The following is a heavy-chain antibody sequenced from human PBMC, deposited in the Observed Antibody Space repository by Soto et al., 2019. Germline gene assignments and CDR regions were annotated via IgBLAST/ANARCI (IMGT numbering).Heavy chain of an antibody. CDR3: ARGHFGVAMDV. D-gene: IGHD3-3*01. V-gene: IGHV3-23*01. CDR1: EFTFSSYS. Sequence: EVQLLESGGGLVQPGGSLRLSCAASEFTFSSYSMIWVRQAPGKGLEWVSAVNGGGDITYYAESVQGRFTISRDNSKNALYLQRNSLRSKDTAVFYCARGHFGVAMDVWGQGTTVTVSS. J-gene: IGHJ6*02. CDR2: VNGGGDIT.